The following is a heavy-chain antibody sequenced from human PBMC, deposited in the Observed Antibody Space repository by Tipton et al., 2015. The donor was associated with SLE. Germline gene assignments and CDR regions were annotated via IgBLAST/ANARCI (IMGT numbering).Heavy chain of an antibody. V-gene: IGHV4-39*07. J-gene: IGHJ5*02. CDR2: IYNSGNT. Sequence: LRLSCTVSGGSINSYYWGWIRQAPGKGLEWIGSIYNSGNTYYNASLKSRVTISLDTSKNQFSLTLTSVTAADTAVYYCARGLRGEGWFDPWGQGTLVTVSS. CDR3: ARGLRGEGWFDP. D-gene: IGHD3-16*01. CDR1: GGSINSYY.